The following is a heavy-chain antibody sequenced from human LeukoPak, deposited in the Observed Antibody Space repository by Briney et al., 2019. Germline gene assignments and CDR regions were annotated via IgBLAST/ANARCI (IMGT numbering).Heavy chain of an antibody. J-gene: IGHJ3*02. CDR1: GFTFDDFG. Sequence: PGGSLRLSCAASGFTFDDFGVSWVRLAPGKGLEWVSGINWNGGSTGYADSVKGRFTISRDNAKNPLYLQMNSLRAEDTAFYYCARGAPTYCIGGTCRSGDPFDIWGQGTMVTVSS. CDR3: ARGAPTYCIGGTCRSGDPFDI. CDR2: INWNGGST. D-gene: IGHD2-15*01. V-gene: IGHV3-20*04.